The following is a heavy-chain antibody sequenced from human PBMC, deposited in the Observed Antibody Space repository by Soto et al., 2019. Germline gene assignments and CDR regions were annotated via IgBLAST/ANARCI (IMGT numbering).Heavy chain of an antibody. V-gene: IGHV4-39*01. D-gene: IGHD6-19*01. CDR2: IYYSGST. Sequence: SETLSLTCTVSGGSISSSSYYWGWIRQPPGKGLEWIGSIYYSGSTYYNPSLKSRVTISVDTSKNQFSLKLSSVTAADTAVYYCVRLSIAVAGTADAFDIWGQGTMVTVSS. CDR1: GGSISSSSYY. CDR3: VRLSIAVAGTADAFDI. J-gene: IGHJ3*02.